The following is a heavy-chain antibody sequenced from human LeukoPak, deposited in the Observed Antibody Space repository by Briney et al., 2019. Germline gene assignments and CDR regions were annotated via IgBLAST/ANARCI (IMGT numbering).Heavy chain of an antibody. V-gene: IGHV3-23*01. CDR1: GFSFSSDG. J-gene: IGHJ6*03. CDR2: IIGGAGST. CDR3: AKAEIYYFYYYMDV. Sequence: GGSLRLSCAASGFSFSSDGMSWVRQAPGKGLEWVSGIIGGAGSTYYADSVKGRLTISRDNSKNTLYLQMNSLRAEDTAVYYCAKAEIYYFYYYMDVWGKGTTVTISS.